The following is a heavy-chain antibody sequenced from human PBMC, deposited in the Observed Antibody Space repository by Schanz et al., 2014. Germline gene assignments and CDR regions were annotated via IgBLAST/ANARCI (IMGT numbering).Heavy chain of an antibody. CDR2: ITYNGGTI. J-gene: IGHJ4*02. D-gene: IGHD3-10*01. CDR1: GFTFSSHS. CDR3: ARIGGSVFDY. Sequence: EVQLVESGGGVVQPGRSLRLSCAASGFTFSSHSFNWVRQAPGKGLEWISYITYNGGTIYYADSVKGRFTISRDNSKNTLYLQMNSLRAEDTAVYYCARIGGSVFDYWAQGTLVTVSS. V-gene: IGHV3-48*01.